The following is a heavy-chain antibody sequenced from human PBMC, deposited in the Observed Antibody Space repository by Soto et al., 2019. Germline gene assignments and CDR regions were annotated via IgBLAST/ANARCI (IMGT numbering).Heavy chain of an antibody. J-gene: IGHJ6*02. V-gene: IGHV1-69*01. D-gene: IGHD2-2*01. Sequence: QVQLVQSGAEVKKPGSSVKVSCKASGGTFSSYAISWVRQAPGQGLEWMGGIIPIFGTANYAQKFQGRVTITADESTSTAYMELSSLRSEDTAVYYCASGPALGSRTFSYYGMDVWGQGTTVTVSS. CDR3: ASGPALGSRTFSYYGMDV. CDR1: GGTFSSYA. CDR2: IIPIFGTA.